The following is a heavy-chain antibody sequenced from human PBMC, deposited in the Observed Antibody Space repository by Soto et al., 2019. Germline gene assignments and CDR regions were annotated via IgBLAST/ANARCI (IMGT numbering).Heavy chain of an antibody. CDR1: GGTFSSYA. Sequence: SVKVSCKASGGTFSSYALSWVRQAPGQGLDWMGGIIPIFGTANYAQKFQGRVTITPDESTSTAYMELSSLRSEDTAVYYCALAGTRVWGSYRPLCYLGQGTLITVSS. V-gene: IGHV1-69*13. CDR3: ALAGTRVWGSYRPLCY. D-gene: IGHD3-16*02. CDR2: IIPIFGTA. J-gene: IGHJ4*02.